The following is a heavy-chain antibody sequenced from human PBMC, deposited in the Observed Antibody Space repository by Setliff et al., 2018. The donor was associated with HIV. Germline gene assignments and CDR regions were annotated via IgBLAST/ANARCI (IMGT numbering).Heavy chain of an antibody. D-gene: IGHD3-10*01. CDR1: AVSISSYY. V-gene: IGHV4-4*09. Sequence: SETLSLTCTVSAVSISSYYWTWIRQPPGKGLEWIGYIFASGSSLYNPSLQSRVSISIDTSKNQFSLKLSSVTAADTAVYYCARRIDNSGSLPAKNWFDTWGQGRLVTVSS. J-gene: IGHJ5*02. CDR3: ARRIDNSGSLPAKNWFDT. CDR2: IFASGSS.